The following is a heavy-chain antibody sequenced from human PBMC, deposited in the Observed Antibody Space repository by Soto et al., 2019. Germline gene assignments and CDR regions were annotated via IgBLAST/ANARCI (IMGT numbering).Heavy chain of an antibody. CDR1: GFTFSSYA. V-gene: IGHV3-21*01. J-gene: IGHJ2*01. CDR3: AGAPYCTGSSCSDWYFDL. CDR2: ISSSGTYV. Sequence: EVQLVESGGGLVKPGGSLRLSCAASGFTFSSYAMNWVRRAPGKGLVWVSSISSSGTYVYCAYSLKARFTISRDNARNPLKLQINSLRAEDTAVYSCAGAPYCTGSSCSDWYFDLWGRGTLVTVSS. D-gene: IGHD2-2*01.